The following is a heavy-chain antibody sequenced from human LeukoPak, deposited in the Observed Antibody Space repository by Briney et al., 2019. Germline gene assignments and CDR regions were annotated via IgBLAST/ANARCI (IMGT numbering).Heavy chain of an antibody. D-gene: IGHD2-15*01. J-gene: IGHJ1*01. CDR2: ITHNGST. CDR3: ARGFCRGESCYSGEYFQH. Sequence: SETLSLTCGVHGESLNDYYWSWIRQSPGKGLEWVGEITHNGSTTFNPSLESRLTISVDTSKNQFSLKPTSVTAADASVYFCARGFCRGESCYSGEYFQHWGQGTLVTVSS. CDR1: GESLNDYY. V-gene: IGHV4-34*01.